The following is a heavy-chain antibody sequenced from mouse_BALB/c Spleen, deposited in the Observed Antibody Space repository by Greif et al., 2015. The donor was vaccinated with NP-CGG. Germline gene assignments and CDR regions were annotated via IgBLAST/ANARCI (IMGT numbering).Heavy chain of an antibody. CDR3: ARVYGISFYAMAY. D-gene: IGHD1-1*01. Sequence: VQLQQSGAELVRPGALVKLSCKASGFNIKDYYMHWAKQRPEQGLEWIGWIDPENGNTIYDPKFQGKASITADTSSNTPYLHLSILTSVDTSVYYCARVYGISFYAMAYWCQGTPVTVSS. V-gene: IGHV14-1*02. J-gene: IGHJ4*01. CDR1: GFNIKDYY. CDR2: IDPENGNT.